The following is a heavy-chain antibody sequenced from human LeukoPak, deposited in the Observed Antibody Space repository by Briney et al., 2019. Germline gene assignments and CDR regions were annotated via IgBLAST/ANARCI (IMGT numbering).Heavy chain of an antibody. Sequence: GSLRLSCAASGFTFSNYWMHWVRQAPGKGLGWVSRINTDGSSTNYADSVKGRFTISRDNAKNTVYLQMNSLRAEDTAVYYCANGAFRLYYIDVWGKGTTVTVSS. CDR3: ANGAFRLYYIDV. D-gene: IGHD3-16*01. V-gene: IGHV3-74*01. CDR2: INTDGSST. J-gene: IGHJ6*03. CDR1: GFTFSNYW.